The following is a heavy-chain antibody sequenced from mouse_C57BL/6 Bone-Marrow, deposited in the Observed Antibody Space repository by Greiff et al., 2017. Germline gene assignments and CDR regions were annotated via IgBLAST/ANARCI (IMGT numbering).Heavy chain of an antibody. CDR2: ISSGSSTI. CDR3: ARLNLLSYAMDY. V-gene: IGHV5-17*01. D-gene: IGHD2-1*01. Sequence: DVKLVESGGGLVKPGGSLKLSCAASGFTFSDYGMHWVRQAPEKGLEWVAYISSGSSTIYYADTVKGRFTISRDNAKNTLFLQMTSLRSEDTAMYYCARLNLLSYAMDYWGQGTSVTVSS. CDR1: GFTFSDYG. J-gene: IGHJ4*01.